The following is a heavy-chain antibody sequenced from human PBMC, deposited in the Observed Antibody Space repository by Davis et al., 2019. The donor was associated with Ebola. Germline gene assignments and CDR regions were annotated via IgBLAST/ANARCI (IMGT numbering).Heavy chain of an antibody. Sequence: GESLKISCAASGFSVSYKYMSWVRQAPGKGLEWVSVIYRDGRTYHADSVKGRFTISRDNSKNTVYLQMDSLRAEDTAVYYCTRHVPGDFWYFDLWGRGTLVTVSS. CDR1: GFSVSYKY. CDR3: TRHVPGDFWYFDL. CDR2: IYRDGRT. D-gene: IGHD4-17*01. V-gene: IGHV3-66*04. J-gene: IGHJ2*01.